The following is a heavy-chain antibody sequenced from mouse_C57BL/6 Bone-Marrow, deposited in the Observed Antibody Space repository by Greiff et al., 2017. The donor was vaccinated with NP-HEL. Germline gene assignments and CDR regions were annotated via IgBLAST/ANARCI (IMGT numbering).Heavy chain of an antibody. CDR3: TTYSYGSRGDY. V-gene: IGHV14-4*01. CDR1: GFNIKDDY. D-gene: IGHD1-1*01. Sequence: VQLKESGAELVRPGASVKLSCTASGFNIKDDYMHWVKQRPEQGLEWIGWIDPENGDTEYASKFQGKATITADTSSNTAYLQLSSLTSEDTAVYYCTTYSYGSRGDYWGQGTTLTVSS. J-gene: IGHJ2*01. CDR2: IDPENGDT.